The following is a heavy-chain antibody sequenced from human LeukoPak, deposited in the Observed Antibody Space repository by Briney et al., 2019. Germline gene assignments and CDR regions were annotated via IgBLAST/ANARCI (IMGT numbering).Heavy chain of an antibody. J-gene: IGHJ4*02. D-gene: IGHD6-13*01. CDR1: GFNFSSYV. Sequence: GGSLRLSCAAPGFNFSSYVMQWVRQAPAKGLGWVAVNSWDGSINYYADSVKSRFTISRDNSKNTLYLQINRLRAENTAVYYCARAGYSSSWYMAGKYWGQGTLVTVSS. V-gene: IGHV3-30-3*01. CDR2: NSWDGSIN. CDR3: ARAGYSSSWYMAGKY.